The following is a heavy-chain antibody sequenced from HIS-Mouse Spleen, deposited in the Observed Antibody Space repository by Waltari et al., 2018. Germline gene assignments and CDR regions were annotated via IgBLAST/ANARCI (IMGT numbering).Heavy chain of an antibody. CDR3: SREIPYSSSWYDWYFDL. CDR2: IYYSGST. CDR1: GGSLRSSSYY. D-gene: IGHD6-13*01. J-gene: IGHJ2*01. Sequence: QLQLQESGPGLVKPSETLSLTCTVSGGSLRSSSYYWDWIRQPPGKGLGWIGSIYYSGSTYYNPSLKSRVTISVDTSKNQFSLKLSSVTAADTAVYYCSREIPYSSSWYDWYFDLWGRGTLVTVSS. V-gene: IGHV4-39*07.